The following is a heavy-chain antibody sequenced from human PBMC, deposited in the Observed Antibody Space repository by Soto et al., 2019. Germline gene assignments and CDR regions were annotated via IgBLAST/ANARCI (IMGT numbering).Heavy chain of an antibody. V-gene: IGHV1-18*01. CDR2: ISPNSGNT. J-gene: IGHJ6*02. D-gene: IGHD3-22*01. Sequence: ASVKVSCKTSGYTFTRNDISWVRQAPGQGLEWMGWISPNSGNTKYAQKLQGRVIMTTDTSTSTAYMELRSLRSDDTAVYYCVKDRDSNSWPSRDVWGPGTTVTVSS. CDR1: GYTFTRND. CDR3: VKDRDSNSWPSRDV.